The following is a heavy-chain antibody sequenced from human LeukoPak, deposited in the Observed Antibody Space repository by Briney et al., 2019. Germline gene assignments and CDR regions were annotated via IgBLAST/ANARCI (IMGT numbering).Heavy chain of an antibody. CDR1: GFTFGDHA. CDR3: RGPTQQWLYSGTDV. Sequence: PGGSLRLSCTASGFTFGDHAVSWVRQAPGNGLEWLGFIRSKAYGGTTEYAASAKGRFTISRDDSKSIAYLQMNSLTTEDTAVYCSRGPTQQWLYSGTDVWGQGTTVIVSS. J-gene: IGHJ6*02. D-gene: IGHD5-18*01. CDR2: IRSKAYGGTT. V-gene: IGHV3-49*04.